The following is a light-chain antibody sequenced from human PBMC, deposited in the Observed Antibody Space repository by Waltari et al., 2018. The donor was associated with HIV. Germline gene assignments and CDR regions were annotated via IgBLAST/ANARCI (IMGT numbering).Light chain of an antibody. CDR1: KIGRKS. V-gene: IGLV3-21*02. CDR2: DDD. CDR3: QVWDMDADLPI. J-gene: IGLJ2*01. Sequence: SYVLTQPPSLSVAPGQPATITCGGAKIGRKSVHWYQQKPGQAPILVILDDDDRPSGIPDVFSGSNSGNTATLTITRVEAGHEADYYCQVWDMDADLPIFGGGTTLTVL.